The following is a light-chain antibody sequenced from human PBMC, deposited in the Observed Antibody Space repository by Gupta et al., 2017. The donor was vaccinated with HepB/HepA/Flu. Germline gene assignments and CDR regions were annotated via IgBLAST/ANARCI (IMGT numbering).Light chain of an antibody. CDR2: KTS. Sequence: DILMTQSPSTVSASVGDRVTITCRASQSISRWLDWYQQKPGKGPKLLIYKTSSLESGVKSRFSGSGSGTEFTRTSISMQTDDCETYDGQRFHTFGQGTKLDIK. V-gene: IGKV1-5*03. J-gene: IGKJ2*01. CDR3: QRFHT. CDR1: QSISRW.